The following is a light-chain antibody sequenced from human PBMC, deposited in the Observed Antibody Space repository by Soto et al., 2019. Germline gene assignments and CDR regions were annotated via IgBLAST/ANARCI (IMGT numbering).Light chain of an antibody. CDR3: QVRESPSDHSVV. J-gene: IGLJ3*02. Sequence: SYELTQPPSVSVAPGQTASITCGGDNIGTKGVHWYQQKPGQAPELVVYNGRDRPSGIPERFSGSNSGNTATLTITRVEAGYEADFYCQVRESPSDHSVVFGGGTKLPVL. CDR1: NIGTKG. V-gene: IGLV3-21*02. CDR2: NGR.